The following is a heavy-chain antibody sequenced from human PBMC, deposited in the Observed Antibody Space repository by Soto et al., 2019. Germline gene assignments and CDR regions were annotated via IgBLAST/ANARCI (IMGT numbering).Heavy chain of an antibody. Sequence: EVQLVESGGGLVQPGGSLRLSCAASGFTVSSNYMSWVRQAPGKGLEWVSVIYSGGSTYYADYVKGRFTISRDNSKNTLYLQMQSLRAEDTAVYYCERDREYSSSSTYYYYYGMDVWGPGTTVTVSS. V-gene: IGHV3-66*01. CDR3: ERDREYSSSSTYYYYYGMDV. J-gene: IGHJ6*02. CDR1: GFTVSSNY. CDR2: IYSGGST. D-gene: IGHD6-6*01.